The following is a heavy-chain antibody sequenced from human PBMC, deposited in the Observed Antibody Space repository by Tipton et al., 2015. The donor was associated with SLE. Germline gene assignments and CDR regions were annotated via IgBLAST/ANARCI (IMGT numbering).Heavy chain of an antibody. J-gene: IGHJ4*02. CDR3: ARGPAGQADF. D-gene: IGHD2-2*01. Sequence: LRLSCAVYGGSFSGYYWSWIRQPPGKGLEWIGEINHSGSTNYNPSLKSRVTISVDTSKNQFSLKLSSVTAADTAVYYCARGPAGQADFWGQGTLVTVSS. CDR2: INHSGST. CDR1: GGSFSGYY. V-gene: IGHV4-34*01.